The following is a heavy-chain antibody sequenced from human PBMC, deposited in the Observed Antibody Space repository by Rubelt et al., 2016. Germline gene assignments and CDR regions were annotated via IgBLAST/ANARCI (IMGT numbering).Heavy chain of an antibody. CDR1: GYTFTSYG. V-gene: IGHV1-69*13. Sequence: QVQLVQSGAEVKRPGASVKVSCKASGYTFTSYGLGWVRQAPGQGLEWMGGIIPIFGTANYVQKFQGRVTITADESTSTAYMELSSLRSEDTAVYYCARGGTIHDAFDIWGQGTMVTVSS. CDR3: ARGGTIHDAFDI. CDR2: IIPIFGTA. D-gene: IGHD1-7*01. J-gene: IGHJ3*02.